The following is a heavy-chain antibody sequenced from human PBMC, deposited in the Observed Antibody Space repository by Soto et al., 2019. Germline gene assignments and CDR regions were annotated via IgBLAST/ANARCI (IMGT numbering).Heavy chain of an antibody. CDR3: AHIGISTWFTY. D-gene: IGHD3-10*01. Sequence: QITLKESGPTLVKPTQILTLTCTFSGFSLSTRGVGVGWIRQPPGKALEWLALFYWDDDKHYSPSLSSRLTXTMXPPKNPVVLTLTNMDPVDTATYYCAHIGISTWFTYWGQGTLVPVSS. J-gene: IGHJ4*02. V-gene: IGHV2-5*02. CDR1: GFSLSTRGVG. CDR2: FYWDDDK.